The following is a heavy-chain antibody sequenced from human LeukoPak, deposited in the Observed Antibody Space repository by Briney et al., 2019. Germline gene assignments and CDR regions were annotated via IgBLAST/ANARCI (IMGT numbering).Heavy chain of an antibody. CDR3: ARDPSNTSGWKTWFDS. J-gene: IGHJ5*01. Sequence: ASVKVSCKASGFTFTKYGISWVRQAPGQGLEWVGWISAYNGDTNYAQKFQGRVTMTTDTSTSTAYMELRSLRSDDTAVYYCARDPSNTSGWKTWFDSWGQGTLVTVSS. V-gene: IGHV1-18*01. CDR2: ISAYNGDT. CDR1: GFTFTKYG. D-gene: IGHD6-19*01.